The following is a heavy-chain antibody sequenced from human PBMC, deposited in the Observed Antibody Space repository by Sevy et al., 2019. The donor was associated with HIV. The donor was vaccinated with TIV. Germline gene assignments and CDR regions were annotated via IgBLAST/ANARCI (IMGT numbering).Heavy chain of an antibody. Sequence: GGSLRLSCAASGFTFSSYGMHWVRQAPGKGLEWVAFIRYDGSNKYYADSVKGRFTISRDNSKNTLYLQMNSLRAEDTAVYYCAKPRVVVPAAHIYEYYLDYWGQGTLVTVSS. CDR1: GFTFSSYG. V-gene: IGHV3-30*02. J-gene: IGHJ4*02. D-gene: IGHD2-2*01. CDR2: IRYDGSNK. CDR3: AKPRVVVPAAHIYEYYLDY.